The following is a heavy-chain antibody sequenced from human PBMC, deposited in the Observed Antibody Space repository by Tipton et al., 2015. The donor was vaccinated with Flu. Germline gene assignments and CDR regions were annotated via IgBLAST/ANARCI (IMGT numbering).Heavy chain of an antibody. CDR1: GGSISTYY. V-gene: IGHV4-59*05. D-gene: IGHD3-3*01. CDR2: IYYSGST. J-gene: IGHJ6*03. CDR3: ARHGKGVRFLGHMDV. Sequence: TLSLTCTVSGGSISTYYWSWIRQPPGKGLEWIGSIYYSGSTYYNPSLKSRVTISVDTSKNQFSLKLNSVTAADTAVYYCARHGKGVRFLGHMDVWGKGTTVTVSS.